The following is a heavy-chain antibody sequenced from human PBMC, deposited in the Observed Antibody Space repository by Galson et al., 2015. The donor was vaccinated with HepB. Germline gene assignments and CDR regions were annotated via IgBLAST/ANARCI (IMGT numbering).Heavy chain of an antibody. J-gene: IGHJ6*03. V-gene: IGHV3-69-1*01. CDR3: ARDLFAVSPPPTNYMDV. D-gene: IGHD3-3*01. Sequence: SLRLSCAASGFFFSDYNMNWVRQAPGKGLEWVSSISSSGTVYYADSLTGRSTISRDNAKNSLDLQVNSLRAEDTAVYYCARDLFAVSPPPTNYMDVWGTGTTVTVSS. CDR1: GFFFSDYN. CDR2: ISSSGTV.